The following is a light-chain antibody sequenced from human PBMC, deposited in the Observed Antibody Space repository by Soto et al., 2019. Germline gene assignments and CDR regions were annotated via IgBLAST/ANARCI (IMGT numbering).Light chain of an antibody. Sequence: EIVMTQSPATLSVSPGERATLSCRASQSVSSNLAWYQQKPGQAPRLLIYGASTRATGIPARFSGSGSGTEFPLPLSRLEFESFAVYFLQEYYNWAPWDVGQRTEVEIK. CDR1: QSVSSN. J-gene: IGKJ1*01. CDR2: GAS. CDR3: QEYYNWAPWD. V-gene: IGKV3D-15*01.